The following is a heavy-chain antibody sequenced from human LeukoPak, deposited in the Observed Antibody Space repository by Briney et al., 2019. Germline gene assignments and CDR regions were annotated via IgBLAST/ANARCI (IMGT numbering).Heavy chain of an antibody. CDR1: GGSFSGYY. V-gene: IGHV4-34*01. D-gene: IGHD6-13*01. CDR2: INHSGST. Sequence: SETLSLTCAVYGGSFSGYYWSWIRQPPGKGLEWIGEINHSGSTNYNPSLKGRVTISVDTSKNQSSLKLSSVTAADTAVYYCARSRVGQLDYWGQGTLVTVSS. J-gene: IGHJ4*02. CDR3: ARSRVGQLDY.